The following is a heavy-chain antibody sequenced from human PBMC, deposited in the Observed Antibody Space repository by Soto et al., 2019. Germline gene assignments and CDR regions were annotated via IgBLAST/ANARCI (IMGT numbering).Heavy chain of an antibody. J-gene: IGHJ4*02. D-gene: IGHD2-2*01. Sequence: QVQLMQSGSEVTKPGASVKVSCKATGYTFTRYGITWVRQAPGQGLEWMGWISGDSSDTDHAQRFQGRFTMATDPSTTTAYMELRNLRSDDTAKYYCATGGRYCTSTDCRTGLDFWGQGTLVTVSS. CDR1: GYTFTRYG. V-gene: IGHV1-18*01. CDR3: ATGGRYCTSTDCRTGLDF. CDR2: ISGDSSDT.